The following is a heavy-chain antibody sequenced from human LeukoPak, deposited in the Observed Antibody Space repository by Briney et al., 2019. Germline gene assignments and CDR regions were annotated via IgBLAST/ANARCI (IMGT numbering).Heavy chain of an antibody. Sequence: GGSLRLSCAASGFTCSSYAMSWVRQAPGKGLEWVSAISGSGGSTYYADSVKGRFTISRDNSKNTLYLQMNSLRAEDTAVYYCASSGFSSGYYHGDYWGQGTLVTVSS. CDR1: GFTCSSYA. D-gene: IGHD3-22*01. CDR3: ASSGFSSGYYHGDY. CDR2: ISGSGGST. J-gene: IGHJ4*02. V-gene: IGHV3-23*01.